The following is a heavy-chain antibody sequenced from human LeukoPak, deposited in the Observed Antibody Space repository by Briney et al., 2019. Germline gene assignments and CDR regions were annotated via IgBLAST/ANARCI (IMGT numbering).Heavy chain of an antibody. CDR2: ISSSGSTI. V-gene: IGHV3-11*04. CDR1: GLTFSDYY. D-gene: IGHD3-22*01. J-gene: IGHJ4*02. CDR3: AIQITMIVVVPYFDY. Sequence: GGSLRLSCAASGLTFSDYYMTWIRQAPGKGLEWVAYISSSGSTIYSADSVKGRFTVSWDNAKNSLFLHMNSLRAEDTAIYYCAIQITMIVVVPYFDYWGQGTLVTVSS.